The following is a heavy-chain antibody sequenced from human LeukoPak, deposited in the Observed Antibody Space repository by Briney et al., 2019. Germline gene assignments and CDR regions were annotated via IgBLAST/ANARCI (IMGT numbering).Heavy chain of an antibody. Sequence: GGSLRLPCVASGFSFTTHAMSWVHQAPGKGLEWVANIKQDGSEKYYVDSVKGRFTISRDDAKNSLYLQMNSLRAEDTAVYYCARGSLGYCSSTSCYSANYYYYYMDVWGKGATVTVSS. D-gene: IGHD2-2*02. CDR2: IKQDGSEK. J-gene: IGHJ6*03. CDR3: ARGSLGYCSSTSCYSANYYYYYMDV. V-gene: IGHV3-7*01. CDR1: GFSFTTHA.